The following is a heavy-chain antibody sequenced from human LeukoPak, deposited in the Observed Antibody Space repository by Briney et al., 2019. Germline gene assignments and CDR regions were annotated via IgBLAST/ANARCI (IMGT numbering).Heavy chain of an antibody. CDR1: GYTFTGYY. CDR3: ARDSRRITIFGVVADTIDY. J-gene: IGHJ4*02. Sequence: GASVKVSCKASGYTFTGYYMHWVRQAPGQGLEWMGWINPNSGGTNYAQKFQGRVTMTRDMSTSTVYMELSSLRSEDTAVYYCARDSRRITIFGVVADTIDYWGQGTLVTVSS. D-gene: IGHD3-3*01. V-gene: IGHV1-2*02. CDR2: INPNSGGT.